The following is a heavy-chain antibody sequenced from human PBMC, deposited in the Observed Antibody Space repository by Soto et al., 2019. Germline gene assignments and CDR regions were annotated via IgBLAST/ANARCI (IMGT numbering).Heavy chain of an antibody. V-gene: IGHV1-3*01. CDR1: GYTFTSYA. D-gene: IGHD3-3*01. Sequence: GASVKVSCKASGYTFTSYAMHWVRQAPGQRLEWMGWINAGNGNTKYSQKFQGRVTITRDASASTAYMELSSLRSEDTAVYYCARVPYYDFWSGSNCFDPWGQGTLVTVSS. CDR3: ARVPYYDFWSGSNCFDP. CDR2: INAGNGNT. J-gene: IGHJ5*02.